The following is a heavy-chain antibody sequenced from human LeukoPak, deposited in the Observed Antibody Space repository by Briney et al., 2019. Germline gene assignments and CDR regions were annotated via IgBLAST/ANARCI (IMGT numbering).Heavy chain of an antibody. CDR3: ARVSRTREDYYYYMEV. J-gene: IGHJ6*03. Sequence: ASVKVSCKASGYTFTSYDINWVRQATGQGLEWMGWMNPIIGNTGYAQKFQGRVTITTDKSTSTAYMVLSSLRSEDTAVYYCARVSRTREDYYYYMEVWGKVTTVTV. D-gene: IGHD1/OR15-1a*01. V-gene: IGHV1-8*03. CDR2: MNPIIGNT. CDR1: GYTFTSYD.